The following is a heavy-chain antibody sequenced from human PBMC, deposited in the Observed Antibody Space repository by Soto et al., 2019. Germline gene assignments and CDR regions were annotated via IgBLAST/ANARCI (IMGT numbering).Heavy chain of an antibody. Sequence: QVQLVQSGAEVKKPGASVKVSCKASGYTFTSYGVSWVRQAPGQGLEWMGWISGYNGNTNYAQKLQGRVTMTTDTSTSTAYTELRSLRSDDTPVYYCARAGKYYYGSGSPYYYGMDVWGQGITVTVSS. CDR2: ISGYNGNT. V-gene: IGHV1-18*04. CDR3: ARAGKYYYGSGSPYYYGMDV. CDR1: GYTFTSYG. J-gene: IGHJ6*02. D-gene: IGHD3-10*01.